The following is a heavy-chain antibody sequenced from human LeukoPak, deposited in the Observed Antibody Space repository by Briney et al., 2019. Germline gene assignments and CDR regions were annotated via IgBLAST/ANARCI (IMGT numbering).Heavy chain of an antibody. Sequence: SVKVSCKASGYTFTSYGISWVRQAPGQGLEWMGRIIPILGIANYAQKFQGRVTITADKSTSTAYMELSSLRSEDTAVYYCAREVTMVRGVMDAFDIWGQGTMVTVSS. D-gene: IGHD3-10*01. J-gene: IGHJ3*02. CDR1: GYTFTSYG. CDR2: IIPILGIA. CDR3: AREVTMVRGVMDAFDI. V-gene: IGHV1-69*04.